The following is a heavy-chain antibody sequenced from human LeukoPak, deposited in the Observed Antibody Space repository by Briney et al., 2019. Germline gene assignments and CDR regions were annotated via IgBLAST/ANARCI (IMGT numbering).Heavy chain of an antibody. V-gene: IGHV3-33*01. J-gene: IGHJ6*04. CDR1: GFTFSSYG. CDR3: ARALMVSYYGMDV. CDR2: IWYDGSNK. Sequence: PGGSLRLSRAASGFTFSSYGMHWVRQAPGKGLEWVAVIWYDGSNKYYADSVKGRFTISRDNSKNTLYLQMNSLRAEDTAVYYCARALMVSYYGMDVWGKGTTVTVSS. D-gene: IGHD3-10*01.